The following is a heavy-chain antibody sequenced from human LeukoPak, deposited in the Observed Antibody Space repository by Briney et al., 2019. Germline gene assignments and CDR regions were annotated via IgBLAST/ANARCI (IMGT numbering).Heavy chain of an antibody. CDR2: IKQDVSDK. Sequence: PGGSLRLSCAASGFTFSHYWMTWVRQAPGKGLEWVANIKQDVSDKYYVDSGKDRFTISRDNAKNSLDLQIDSRRTEHTAVYFCASYRYSSSCYISWGQGTLVTVSS. J-gene: IGHJ5*02. CDR1: GFTFSHYW. V-gene: IGHV3-7*01. D-gene: IGHD6-13*01. CDR3: ASYRYSSSCYIS.